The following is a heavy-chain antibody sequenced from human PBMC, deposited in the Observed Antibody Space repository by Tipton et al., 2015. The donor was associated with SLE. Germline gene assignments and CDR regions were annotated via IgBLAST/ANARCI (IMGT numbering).Heavy chain of an antibody. J-gene: IGHJ5*02. Sequence: GSLRLSCAASGFTVSSNYMSWVRQAPGKGLEWVSVIYSGGSTYYADSVKGRFTISRDNSKNTLYLQMNSLRAEDTAVYYCAREGYGSGSYGFDPWPGNPGHRLL. CDR1: GFTVSSNY. CDR3: AREGYGSGSYGFDP. V-gene: IGHV3-53*01. D-gene: IGHD3-10*01. CDR2: IYSGGST.